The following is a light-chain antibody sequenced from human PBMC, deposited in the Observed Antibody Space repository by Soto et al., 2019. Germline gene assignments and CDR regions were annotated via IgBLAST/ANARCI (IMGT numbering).Light chain of an antibody. CDR1: SSNIGAPYD. J-gene: IGLJ1*01. CDR3: QSYDISVNNDV. CDR2: GGN. Sequence: QSVLTRPPSVSGAPGQGVTLSCAGSSSNIGAPYDVHWYQHLAGTAPKLLLYGGNNRPSGVPDRCSGSRSGTSASLAITGLQAEDAADSYCQSYDISVNNDVFGTGTKVTVL. V-gene: IGLV1-40*01.